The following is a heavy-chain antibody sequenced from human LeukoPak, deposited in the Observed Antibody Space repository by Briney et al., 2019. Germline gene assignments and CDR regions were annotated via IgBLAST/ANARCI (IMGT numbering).Heavy chain of an antibody. CDR1: GVSISCYY. CDR3: ARGGSGISNAFDI. CDR2: PYYSGST. D-gene: IGHD3-10*01. Sequence: PSETLSLTCSVSGVSISCYYWSWIRQPPGKGLEWIGYPYYSGSTNSNPSLKSRVTMSVDTSKNQFSLKLRSVTAADTAVYYCARGGSGISNAFDIWGQGTMVTVSS. V-gene: IGHV4-59*01. J-gene: IGHJ3*02.